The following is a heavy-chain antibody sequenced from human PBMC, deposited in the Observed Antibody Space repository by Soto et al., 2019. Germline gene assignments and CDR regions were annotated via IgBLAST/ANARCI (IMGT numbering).Heavy chain of an antibody. CDR2: TYYRSKWYN. J-gene: IGHJ6*02. CDR1: GDSVSSNSAA. V-gene: IGHV6-1*01. CDR3: ARGGVVVVPAALYYYGMDV. D-gene: IGHD2-2*01. Sequence: PSQTLSLTCAISGDSVSSNSAAWSWIRQSPSRGLEWLGRTYYRSKWYNDYAVSVKSRITTNPDTSKNQFSLQLNSVTPEDTAVYYCARGGVVVVPAALYYYGMDVWGQGTTVTVSS.